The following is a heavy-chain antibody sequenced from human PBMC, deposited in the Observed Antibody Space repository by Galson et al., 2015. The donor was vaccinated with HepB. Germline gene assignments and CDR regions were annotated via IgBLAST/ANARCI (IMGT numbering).Heavy chain of an antibody. J-gene: IGHJ4*02. CDR2: ISAYNGNT. CDR1: GYTFTSYG. D-gene: IGHD4-17*01. V-gene: IGHV1-18*04. CDR3: ARDLVNYGSGEFDY. Sequence: SVKVSCKASGYTFTSYGISWVRQAPGQGLEWMGWISAYNGNTNDAQKLQGRVTMTTDTSTSTAYMELRSLRSDDTAVYYCARDLVNYGSGEFDYWGQGTLVPVSS.